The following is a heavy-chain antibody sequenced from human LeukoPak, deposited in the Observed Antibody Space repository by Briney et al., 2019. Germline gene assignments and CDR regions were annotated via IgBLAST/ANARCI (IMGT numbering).Heavy chain of an antibody. V-gene: IGHV1-18*01. J-gene: IGHJ4*02. Sequence: VASVKVSCKASGYTFTSYGISWVRQAPGQGLEWMGWISAYNGNTNYGQKLQGRVTMTTDTSTSTAYMELRSLRSDDTAVYYCARDTYYDSSGYSPFDYWGQGTLVTVSS. D-gene: IGHD3-22*01. CDR1: GYTFTSYG. CDR2: ISAYNGNT. CDR3: ARDTYYDSSGYSPFDY.